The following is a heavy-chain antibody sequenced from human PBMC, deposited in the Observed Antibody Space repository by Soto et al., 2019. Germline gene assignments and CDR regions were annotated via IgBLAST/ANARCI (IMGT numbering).Heavy chain of an antibody. CDR2: IYSGGST. CDR1: GFTVSSNY. V-gene: IGHV3-53*01. CDR3: ARDGGYSYGAVYYYYGMDV. J-gene: IGHJ6*02. Sequence: GGSLRLSCAASGFTVSSNYMSWVRQAPGKGLEWVSVIYSGGSTYYADSVKGRFTISRDNSKNTLYLQMNSLRAEDTAVYYCARDGGYSYGAVYYYYGMDVWGQGT. D-gene: IGHD5-18*01.